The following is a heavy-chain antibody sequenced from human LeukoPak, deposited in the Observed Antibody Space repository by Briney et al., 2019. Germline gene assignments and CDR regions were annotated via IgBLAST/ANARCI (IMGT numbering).Heavy chain of an antibody. CDR1: GYTFTGYY. CDR2: ISPNSGGT. Sequence: ASVKVSCKASGYTFTGYYMHWVRQAPGQGLEWMGRISPNSGGTNYAQKFQGRVTMTRDTSISTAYMELSRLRSDDTAVYYCATTRRGVAVAVGEPFDPWGQGTLVTVSS. D-gene: IGHD6-19*01. CDR3: ATTRRGVAVAVGEPFDP. J-gene: IGHJ5*02. V-gene: IGHV1-2*06.